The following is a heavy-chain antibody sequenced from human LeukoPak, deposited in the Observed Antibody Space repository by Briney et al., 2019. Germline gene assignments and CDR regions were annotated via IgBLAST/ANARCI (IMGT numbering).Heavy chain of an antibody. D-gene: IGHD3-22*01. J-gene: IGHJ4*02. CDR1: EFILSNYW. Sequence: GGSLRLSCAASEFILSNYWMSWVREAPGKGLEWVSYITSSGSPIYYADSVKGRFTISRDNAKNSLFLQMHSLRAEDTAVYFCARGASGYYSSDLWGQGTLVSVSS. CDR2: ITSSGSPI. CDR3: ARGASGYYSSDL. V-gene: IGHV3-48*04.